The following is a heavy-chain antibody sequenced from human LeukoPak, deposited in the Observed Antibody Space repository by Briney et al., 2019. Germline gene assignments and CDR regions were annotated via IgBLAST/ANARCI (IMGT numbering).Heavy chain of an antibody. CDR2: INHSGST. D-gene: IGHD2-8*01. Sequence: TSETLSLTCAVYGGSFSGYYWSWIRQPPGKGLEWIGEINHSGSTNYNPSLKSRVTISVDTSKNQFSLELSSVTAADTAVYYCARNYCTNGVCRDYWGQGTLVTVSS. CDR1: GGSFSGYY. J-gene: IGHJ4*02. V-gene: IGHV4-34*01. CDR3: ARNYCTNGVCRDY.